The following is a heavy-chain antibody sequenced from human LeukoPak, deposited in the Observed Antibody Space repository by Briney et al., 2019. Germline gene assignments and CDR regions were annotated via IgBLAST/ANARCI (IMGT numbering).Heavy chain of an antibody. CDR3: ARPTFASYSSGYHY. V-gene: IGHV4-30-2*03. D-gene: IGHD3-22*01. J-gene: IGHJ4*02. CDR1: GGSISSGGYY. CDR2: IHYSGNT. Sequence: PSQTLSLTCTVSGGSISSGGYYWSWIRQHPGKGLEGIGSIHYSGNTYYNPSLKSRVTISVDTSKNQFSLKLSSVTAADTAVYYCARPTFASYSSGYHYWGQGTLVTVSS.